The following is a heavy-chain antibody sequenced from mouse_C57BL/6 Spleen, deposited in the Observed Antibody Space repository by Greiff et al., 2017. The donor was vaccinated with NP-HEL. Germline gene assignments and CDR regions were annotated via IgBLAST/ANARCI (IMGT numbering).Heavy chain of an antibody. D-gene: IGHD1-1*01. J-gene: IGHJ2*01. CDR3: PITTVVAYYFDY. CDR1: GYTFTDYE. Sequence: VQLQQSGAELVRPGASVTLSCKASGYTFTDYEMHWVEQTPVHGLEWIGAIDPETGGTAYNQKFKGKAILTADKSSSTAYMELRSLTSEDSAVYYCPITTVVAYYFDYWGQGTTLTVSS. V-gene: IGHV1-15*01. CDR2: IDPETGGT.